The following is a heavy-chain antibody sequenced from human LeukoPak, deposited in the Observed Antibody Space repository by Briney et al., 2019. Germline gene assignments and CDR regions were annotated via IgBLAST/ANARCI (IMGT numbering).Heavy chain of an antibody. CDR3: ARHDIAAAGTEDALDI. D-gene: IGHD6-13*01. CDR2: IDPSDSYT. V-gene: IGHV5-10-1*01. Sequence: GESLKISCKGSGYSFTSYWISWVRQMPGKGLEWMGRIDPSDSYTNYSPSFQGHVTISADKSISTAYLQWSSLKASDTAMYYCARHDIAAAGTEDALDIWGQGTMVTVSS. J-gene: IGHJ3*02. CDR1: GYSFTSYW.